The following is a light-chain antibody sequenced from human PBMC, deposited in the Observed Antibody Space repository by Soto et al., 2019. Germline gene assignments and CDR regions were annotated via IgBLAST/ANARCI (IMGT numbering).Light chain of an antibody. J-gene: IGKJ4*01. CDR2: GAS. Sequence: EIVLTQSPGTLSLSPGDRATLSCRASQSVSSNYLAWYQQKPGQAPRLLIYGASSRATGIPDRFSGSGSGTVFTPTISRLEPEDFAVYYCQRYGTSLPLTFGGGTKVEIK. CDR1: QSVSSNY. CDR3: QRYGTSLPLT. V-gene: IGKV3-20*01.